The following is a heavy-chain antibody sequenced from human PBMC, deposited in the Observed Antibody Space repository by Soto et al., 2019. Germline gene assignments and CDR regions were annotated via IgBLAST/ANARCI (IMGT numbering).Heavy chain of an antibody. CDR3: ARDLVVVVAARYYYYGMDV. V-gene: IGHV3-30-3*01. J-gene: IGHJ6*02. D-gene: IGHD2-15*01. CDR2: ISYDGSNK. Sequence: VQLVESGGGVVQPGRSLRLSCAASGFTFSSYAMHWVRQAPGKGLEWVAVISYDGSNKYYADSVKGRFTISRDNYKNTLYLQMNSLRAEDTAVYYCARDLVVVVAARYYYYGMDVWGQGTTVTVSS. CDR1: GFTFSSYA.